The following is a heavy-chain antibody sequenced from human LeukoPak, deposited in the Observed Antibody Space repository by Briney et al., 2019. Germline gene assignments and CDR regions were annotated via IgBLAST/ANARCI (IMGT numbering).Heavy chain of an antibody. D-gene: IGHD5-24*01. Sequence: GGSLRLSCAASGFTVSSNYMSWVRQAPGKGLEWVSVIYSGGSTYYADSVKGRFTISRDNSKNTLYLQMNSLRAEDTAVYYCARDRGDGYKANGMDVWGQGTTVTVSS. V-gene: IGHV3-66*01. CDR1: GFTVSSNY. CDR2: IYSGGST. CDR3: ARDRGDGYKANGMDV. J-gene: IGHJ6*02.